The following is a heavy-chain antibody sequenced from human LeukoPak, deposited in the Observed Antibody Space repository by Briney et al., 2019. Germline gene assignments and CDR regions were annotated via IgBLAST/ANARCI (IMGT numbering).Heavy chain of an antibody. CDR2: ISGSGGTT. CDR3: AKAQHSSGWYVFDY. D-gene: IGHD6-19*01. CDR1: GFTFNTYA. V-gene: IGHV3-23*01. Sequence: PGGSLRLSCAASGFTFNTYAMSWVRQAPGKGLEWVSDISGSGGTTYYADSVKGRFTISRDNSKNTLYLQMNSLRVEDTAVYYCAKAQHSSGWYVFDYWGQGTLVTVSS. J-gene: IGHJ4*02.